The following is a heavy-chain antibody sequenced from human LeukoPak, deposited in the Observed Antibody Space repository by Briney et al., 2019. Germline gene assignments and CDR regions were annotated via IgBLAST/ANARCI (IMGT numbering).Heavy chain of an antibody. D-gene: IGHD7-27*01. V-gene: IGHV3-30*02. Sequence: QPGGSLRLSCAASGFTFSSYGMHWVRQAPGKGLEWVAFIRFDGSNDYYAHPVKGRFTISRDNSKNTLFLQMNSLRVEDTAVYFCAKDVTGSFDYWGQGTLVTVSS. CDR2: IRFDGSND. J-gene: IGHJ4*02. CDR1: GFTFSSYG. CDR3: AKDVTGSFDY.